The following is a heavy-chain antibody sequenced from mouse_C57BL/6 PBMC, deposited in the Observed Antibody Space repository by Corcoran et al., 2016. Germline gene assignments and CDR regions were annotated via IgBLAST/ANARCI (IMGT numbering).Heavy chain of an antibody. V-gene: IGHV8-12*01. CDR2: IYWDDDK. J-gene: IGHJ4*01. CDR1: WFSLSTSGMG. CDR3: ARSSSYYYGSSYDAIDY. Sequence: QVTLKESGPGILQSSQTLSLTCSFSWFSLSTSGMGVSWIRQPSGKGLEWLAHIYWDDDKRYNPSLKSRLTISKDTTRNQVFLKITSVDTAYTATYYCARSSSYYYGSSYDAIDYCTQGSSVAVSS. D-gene: IGHD1-1*01.